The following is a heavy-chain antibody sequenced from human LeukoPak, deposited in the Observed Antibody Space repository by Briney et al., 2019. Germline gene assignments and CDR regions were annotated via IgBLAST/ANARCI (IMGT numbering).Heavy chain of an antibody. CDR1: RGSISGYS. CDR3: VRGPYGASISKWFDP. V-gene: IGHV4-59*01. D-gene: IGHD4/OR15-4a*01. CDR2: IYYSGDT. J-gene: IGHJ5*02. Sequence: SETLSLTCTVSRGSISGYSWSWIRQSPGGGLEWIGYIYYSGDTAYNPSPRSRVTMSVDTSKNQFSLQLRSMTTADTAVYYCVRGPYGASISKWFDPWGQGTQVIVSP.